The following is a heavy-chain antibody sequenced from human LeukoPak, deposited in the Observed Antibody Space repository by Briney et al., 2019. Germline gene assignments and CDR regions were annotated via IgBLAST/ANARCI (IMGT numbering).Heavy chain of an antibody. Sequence: SETLSLTCAVYGASFSDYYWSWIRQPTGKGLEWIGEINHSGSTNYNPSLKSRVTISVDTSKNQFSLNLSSVTAADTAVYYCARSDIVATIAGYYYYYMDVWGKGTTVTVSS. CDR2: INHSGST. CDR3: ARSDIVATIAGYYYYYMDV. V-gene: IGHV4-34*01. J-gene: IGHJ6*03. CDR1: GASFSDYY. D-gene: IGHD5-12*01.